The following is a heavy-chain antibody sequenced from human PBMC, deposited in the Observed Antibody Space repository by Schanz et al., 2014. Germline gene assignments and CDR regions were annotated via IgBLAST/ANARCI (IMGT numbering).Heavy chain of an antibody. CDR2: ISFSGNTI. Sequence: EVQLVESGGGLAQPGGSLRLSCAASGITFSGYSMNWVRQAPGKGLEWISYISFSGNTIYYADSVKGRFTISRDNSKNTLYLQINSLRAEDTAVYYCASGGYCTNGVCNGGRNWFDPWGQGTLVTVSS. D-gene: IGHD2-8*01. V-gene: IGHV3-48*01. J-gene: IGHJ5*02. CDR3: ASGGYCTNGVCNGGRNWFDP. CDR1: GITFSGYS.